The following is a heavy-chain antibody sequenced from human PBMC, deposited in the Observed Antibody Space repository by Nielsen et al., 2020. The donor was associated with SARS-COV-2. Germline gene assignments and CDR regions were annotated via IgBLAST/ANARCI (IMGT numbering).Heavy chain of an antibody. CDR3: ARAWNFAVH. J-gene: IGHJ4*02. CDR1: GFTFTDFW. Sequence: GGSLRLSCAASGFTFTDFWFSWDRQTPGKGLEWVANIKQDGSEKNYVDSVKGRFTISRDNAKSSVYLEMNSLRAEDTAVYYCARAWNFAVHWGQGTLVTVSS. D-gene: IGHD1-7*01. CDR2: IKQDGSEK. V-gene: IGHV3-7*01.